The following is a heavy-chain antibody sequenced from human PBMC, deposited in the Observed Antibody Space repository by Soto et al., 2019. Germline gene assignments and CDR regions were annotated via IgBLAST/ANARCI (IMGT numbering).Heavy chain of an antibody. CDR1: GYTFTNYW. V-gene: IGHV5-51*01. J-gene: IGHJ6*02. CDR3: TASIFYYGMDV. Sequence: PGESLKISCKGSGYTFTNYWIGWVRQMPGKGLEWMGIIYPGDSDTKYNPSFQGQVTISADKSITTTYLQWSSLKASDTAIYYCTASIFYYGMDVWGQGTTVTVSS. CDR2: IYPGDSDT.